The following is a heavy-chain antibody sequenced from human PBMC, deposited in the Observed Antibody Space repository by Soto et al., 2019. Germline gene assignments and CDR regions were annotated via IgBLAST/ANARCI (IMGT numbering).Heavy chain of an antibody. D-gene: IGHD1-1*01. J-gene: IGHJ6*02. CDR1: GYIFTSFG. Sequence: GASEKVSCKASGYIFTSFGISWVRQAPGQGLEWMGWISAYNDETNYAEKFQGRVTMTTDTSSTTAYMELRGLRSDDTALYYCARRKRWNEGGYYEYRMDVWGRGTTVTVYS. CDR3: ARRKRWNEGGYYEYRMDV. CDR2: ISAYNDET. V-gene: IGHV1-18*01.